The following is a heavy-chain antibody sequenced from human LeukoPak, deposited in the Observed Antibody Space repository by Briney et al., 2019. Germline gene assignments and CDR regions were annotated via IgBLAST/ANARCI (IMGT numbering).Heavy chain of an antibody. Sequence: PSETLSLTCTVSGGSISSYFWSWIRQPAGKGLECIGRISTSGYTNYNPSLKSRVTMSLDTSKNQFSLKLSSVTAADTAVYYCAKHMTSDRSSSYYYYYTDVWGKGTTVTVSS. CDR1: GGSISSYF. CDR2: ISTSGYT. D-gene: IGHD6-6*01. V-gene: IGHV4-4*07. J-gene: IGHJ6*03. CDR3: AKHMTSDRSSSYYYYYTDV.